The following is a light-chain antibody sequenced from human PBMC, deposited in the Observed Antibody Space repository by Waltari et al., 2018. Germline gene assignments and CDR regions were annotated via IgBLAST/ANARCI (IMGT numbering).Light chain of an antibody. CDR2: YDR. J-gene: IGLJ1*01. CDR3: HVWHPHVDPGV. CDR1: NIGTYI. V-gene: IGLV3-21*04. Sequence: SYVVTQPPSVSVAPGETATITWGGSNIGTYIVHWYQQKAGPAPVLVIFYDRDRPSGIPDRFSGSNSGNTATLTISRVEAGDEARYYCHVWHPHVDPGVFGTGTEVTVL.